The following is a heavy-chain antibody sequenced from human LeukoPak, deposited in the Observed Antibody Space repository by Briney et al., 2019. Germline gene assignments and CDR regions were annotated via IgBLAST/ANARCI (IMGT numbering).Heavy chain of an antibody. CDR3: AREGGAPLLRYFDWLSGTFDY. D-gene: IGHD3-9*01. J-gene: IGHJ4*02. V-gene: IGHV1-18*01. CDR2: ISAYNGNT. CDR1: GYTFTSYG. Sequence: ASVKVSCKASGYTFTSYGISWVRQAPGQGLEWMGWISAYNGNTNYAQKLQGRVTMTTDTSTSTAYVELRSLRSEDTAVYYCAREGGAPLLRYFDWLSGTFDYWGQGTLVTVSS.